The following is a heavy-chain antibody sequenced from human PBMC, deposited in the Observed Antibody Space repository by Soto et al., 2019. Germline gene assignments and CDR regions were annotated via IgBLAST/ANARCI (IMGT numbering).Heavy chain of an antibody. CDR1: GFTFDDYA. CDR2: ISWNSGSI. CDR3: AKGAAYDILTGLDY. Sequence: EVQLVESGGGLVQPGRSLRLSCAASGFTFDDYAMHWVRQAPGKGLEWVSGISWNSGSIGYADSVKGRFTISRDNAKNSLYLQMNSLRAEDTALYYCAKGAAYDILTGLDYWGQGTLGTVSS. D-gene: IGHD3-9*01. V-gene: IGHV3-9*01. J-gene: IGHJ4*02.